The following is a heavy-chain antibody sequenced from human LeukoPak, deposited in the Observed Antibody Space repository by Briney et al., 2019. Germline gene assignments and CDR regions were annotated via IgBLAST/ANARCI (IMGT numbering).Heavy chain of an antibody. J-gene: IGHJ4*02. CDR3: ATSPHGYADY. CDR2: MYPGGSDI. CDR1: GYSFTSYW. V-gene: IGHV5-51*01. Sequence: GESLKISCKGSGYSFTSYWIGWVRQPPGRGLEWMGIMYPGGSDIRYSPSFQGQVTISADKSISTGYLQWSSLKASHTAMYYCATSPHGYADYWGQGTLVTVSS. D-gene: IGHD5-18*01.